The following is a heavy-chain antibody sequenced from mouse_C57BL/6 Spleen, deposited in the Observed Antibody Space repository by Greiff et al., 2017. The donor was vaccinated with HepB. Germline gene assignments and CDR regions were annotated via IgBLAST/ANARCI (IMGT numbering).Heavy chain of an antibody. V-gene: IGHV1-64*01. CDR1: GYTFTSYW. CDR2: IHPNSGST. Sequence: VQLQQPGAELVKPGASVKLSCKASGYTFTSYWMHWVKQRPGQGLEWIGMIHPNSGSTNYNEKFKSKATLTVDKSSSTAYMQLSSLTSEDSAVYYCARRGMVTTGYFDYWGQGTTLTVSS. CDR3: ARRGMVTTGYFDY. J-gene: IGHJ2*01. D-gene: IGHD2-2*01.